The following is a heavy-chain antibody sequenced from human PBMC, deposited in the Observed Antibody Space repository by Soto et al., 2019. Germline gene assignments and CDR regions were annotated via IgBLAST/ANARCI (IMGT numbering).Heavy chain of an antibody. CDR1: GFTFSSYA. D-gene: IGHD3-22*01. CDR3: AKFTLYDSYYFDY. Sequence: GGSLRLSCAASGFTFSSYAMSWVRQAPGKGLEWVSAISGGGGSTYYADSVKGRFTISRDNSKNTLYLQMNSLRAEDTAVYYCAKFTLYDSYYFDYWGQGTLVTVSS. CDR2: ISGGGGST. V-gene: IGHV3-23*01. J-gene: IGHJ4*02.